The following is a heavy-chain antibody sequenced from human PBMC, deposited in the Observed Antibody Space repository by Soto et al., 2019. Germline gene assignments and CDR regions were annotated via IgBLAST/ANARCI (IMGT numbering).Heavy chain of an antibody. CDR2: IYYSGST. CDR1: GGSISSYY. D-gene: IGHD6-19*01. J-gene: IGHJ4*02. V-gene: IGHV4-59*01. CDR3: ARSTSSGWYYFDY. Sequence: SETLSLTCTVSGGSISSYYWSWIRQPPGKGLEWIGYIYYSGSTNYNPSLKSRVTISVDTSKNQFSLKLSSVTAADTAVYYCARSTSSGWYYFDYWGQGTLVTVSS.